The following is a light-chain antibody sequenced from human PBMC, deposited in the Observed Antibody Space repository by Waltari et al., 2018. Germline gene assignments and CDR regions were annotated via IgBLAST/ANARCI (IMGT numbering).Light chain of an antibody. Sequence: DIQMTQSPSSLSASVGDRVTITCRAGQSISTALNWYQQKAGKAPNLLISTVSRLRSGVPSRFSGSGSGTDFTLTISTLHPEDVATYFCQQSYAVPWTFGLGTKLELK. V-gene: IGKV1-39*01. CDR2: TVS. CDR1: QSISTA. J-gene: IGKJ1*01. CDR3: QQSYAVPWT.